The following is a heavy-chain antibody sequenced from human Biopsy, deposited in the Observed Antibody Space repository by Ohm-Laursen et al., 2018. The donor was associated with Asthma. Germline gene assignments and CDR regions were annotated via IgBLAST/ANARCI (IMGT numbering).Heavy chain of an antibody. CDR1: GYTFNSAG. V-gene: IGHV1-18*01. CDR2: ISVYNGNT. CDR3: ARAVDYSHYYGIDV. J-gene: IGHJ6*02. Sequence: GASVKVSCKTSGYTFNSAGITWVRQAPGQGLEWMGWISVYNGNTKVAQKLQDRVTMITDTSTNTAYMELGSLRSDDTAVYFCARAVDYSHYYGIDVWGQGTTVTVS. D-gene: IGHD3-10*01.